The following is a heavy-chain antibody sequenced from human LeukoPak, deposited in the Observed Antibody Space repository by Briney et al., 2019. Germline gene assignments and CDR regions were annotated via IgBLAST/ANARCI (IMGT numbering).Heavy chain of an antibody. Sequence: SETLSLTCIVSGGSIRSYYWSWIRQPPGKGLEWIGYIYYSGSTNYNPSLKSRVTISVDTSKNQFSLKLNSVTAADTAVYYCARGRGYCSSTSCYGSWFDPWGQGTLVTVSS. CDR3: ARGRGYCSSTSCYGSWFDP. CDR1: GGSIRSYY. CDR2: IYYSGST. V-gene: IGHV4-59*12. D-gene: IGHD2-2*01. J-gene: IGHJ5*02.